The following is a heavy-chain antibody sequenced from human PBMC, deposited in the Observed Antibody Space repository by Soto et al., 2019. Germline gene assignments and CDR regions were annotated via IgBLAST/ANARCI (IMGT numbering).Heavy chain of an antibody. CDR2: ISWNSGSI. Sequence: EVQLVESGGGLVQPGRSLRLSCAASGFTFDDYAMHWVRQAPGKGLEWVSGISWNSGSIGYADSVKGRFIISRDNAKNSLYLQMNSLRAEDTALYYCAKGLRLDYYYYYYMDVWGKGTTVTVSS. V-gene: IGHV3-9*01. D-gene: IGHD4-17*01. CDR1: GFTFDDYA. J-gene: IGHJ6*03. CDR3: AKGLRLDYYYYYYMDV.